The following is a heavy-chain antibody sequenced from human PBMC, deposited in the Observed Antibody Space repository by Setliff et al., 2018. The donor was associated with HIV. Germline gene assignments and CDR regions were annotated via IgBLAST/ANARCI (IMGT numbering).Heavy chain of an antibody. J-gene: IGHJ6*03. CDR2: ISGLGGGTI. Sequence: TSGFTFGSYSIIWVRQAPGKGLEWVSYISGLGGGTIYYADSVRGRFTISRDDAEKSVYLQMNSLRAEDTAVYYCARAGVVEGYYYYYYMDVWGKGTTVTVSS. V-gene: IGHV3-48*01. D-gene: IGHD2-15*01. CDR3: ARAGVVEGYYYYYYMDV. CDR1: GFTFGSYS.